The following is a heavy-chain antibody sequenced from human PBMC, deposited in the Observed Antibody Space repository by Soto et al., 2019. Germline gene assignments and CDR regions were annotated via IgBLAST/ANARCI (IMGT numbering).Heavy chain of an antibody. D-gene: IGHD5-12*01. CDR3: AREHSGYDYGDAFDI. Sequence: QVQLQQWGAGLLKPSETLSLTCAVYGGSFSGYYWSWIRQPPGKGLEWIGEINHSGSTNYNPSLKSRVTISVDTSKNQFSLNLSSVTAADTAVYYCAREHSGYDYGDAFDIWGQGTMVTVSS. J-gene: IGHJ3*02. V-gene: IGHV4-34*01. CDR2: INHSGST. CDR1: GGSFSGYY.